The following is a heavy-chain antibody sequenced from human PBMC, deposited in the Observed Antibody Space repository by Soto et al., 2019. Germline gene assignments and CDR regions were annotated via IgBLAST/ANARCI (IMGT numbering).Heavy chain of an antibody. D-gene: IGHD3-10*01. Sequence: QVQLQESGPGLLKPSQTLSLTCTVSGGSIRSDGYYWSWIRQRPGKGLAWIGYMNYRGITYYNPSLKSRLTTSEDTSKNLFSLNLNSVTAADTAVYYCARDGLSGGDAFDIWGQGTMVVVSS. V-gene: IGHV4-31*03. CDR1: GGSIRSDGYY. CDR2: MNYRGIT. CDR3: ARDGLSGGDAFDI. J-gene: IGHJ3*02.